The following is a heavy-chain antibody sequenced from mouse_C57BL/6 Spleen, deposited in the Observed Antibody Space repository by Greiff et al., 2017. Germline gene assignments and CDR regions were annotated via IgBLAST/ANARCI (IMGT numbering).Heavy chain of an antibody. CDR3: AREQVWFAY. Sequence: QVQLQQSGAELARPGASVKMSCKASGYTFTSYTMHWVKQRPGQGLEWIGYINPSSGYTKYNQKFKDKATLTADKSSSTAYIQLSSLTSEDSAVYYCAREQVWFAYWGQGTLVTVSA. CDR1: GYTFTSYT. V-gene: IGHV1-4*01. CDR2: INPSSGYT. J-gene: IGHJ3*01.